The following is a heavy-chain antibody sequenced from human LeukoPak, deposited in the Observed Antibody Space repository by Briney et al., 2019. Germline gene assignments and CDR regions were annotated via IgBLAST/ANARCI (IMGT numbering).Heavy chain of an antibody. D-gene: IGHD3-10*01. Sequence: PGGSLRLSCVASGFTFSSYAMHWVRQAPGKGLEWVALISYDGSNKYYADSVKGRFTISRDNSKNTLYLQMNSLRAEDTAVSYCARDGGPVTGSYYGGYFQHWGQGTLVTVSS. V-gene: IGHV3-30-3*01. CDR1: GFTFSSYA. J-gene: IGHJ1*01. CDR2: ISYDGSNK. CDR3: ARDGGPVTGSYYGGYFQH.